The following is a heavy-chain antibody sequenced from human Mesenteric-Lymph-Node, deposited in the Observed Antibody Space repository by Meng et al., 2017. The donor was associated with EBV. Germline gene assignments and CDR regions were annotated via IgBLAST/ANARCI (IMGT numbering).Heavy chain of an antibody. CDR1: GYSFSSHE. Sequence: VALGCEVKKPGAAVRVACKASGYSFSSHEINWVRQAPGQGLEWMGWMGPSSGTTVYAQKFQGRLSMTRNISISTAYMELSSLRSEDTAVYYCAREASSHPYFNYWGQGTLVTVSS. CDR3: AREASSHPYFNY. J-gene: IGHJ4*02. CDR2: MGPSSGTT. D-gene: IGHD3-10*01. V-gene: IGHV1-8*01.